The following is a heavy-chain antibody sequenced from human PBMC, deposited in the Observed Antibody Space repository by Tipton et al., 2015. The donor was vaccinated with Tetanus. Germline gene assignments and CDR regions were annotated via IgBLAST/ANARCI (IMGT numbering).Heavy chain of an antibody. CDR1: GGSFSGYY. J-gene: IGHJ4*02. D-gene: IGHD5-12*01. Sequence: TLSLTCAVYGGSFSGYYCSWIRQSPGRGLEWIGEIHPSGNTYYNPSFTSRITLSQDTSKNQFSLKLNSVTAADTAVYYCARGVDRVKAGTDWGQGTLVTVSS. CDR3: ARGVDRVKAGTD. V-gene: IGHV4-34*01. CDR2: IHPSGNT.